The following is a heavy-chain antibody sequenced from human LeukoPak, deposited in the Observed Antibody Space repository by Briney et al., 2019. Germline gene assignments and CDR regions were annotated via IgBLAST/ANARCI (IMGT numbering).Heavy chain of an antibody. V-gene: IGHV1-3*03. D-gene: IGHD2-15*01. Sequence: GASVKVSCEASGYTFTSYAIHWVRQAPGQRLEWMGWINAGNGNTKYSQEFQGRATITRDTSASTAYMELSSLRSEDMAVYYCARGDCSGGSCYTSLGQGTLVTVSS. J-gene: IGHJ5*02. CDR1: GYTFTSYA. CDR2: INAGNGNT. CDR3: ARGDCSGGSCYTS.